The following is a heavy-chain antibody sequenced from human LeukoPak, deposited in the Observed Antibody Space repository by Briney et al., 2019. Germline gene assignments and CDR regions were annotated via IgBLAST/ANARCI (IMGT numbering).Heavy chain of an antibody. V-gene: IGHV3-30*02. J-gene: IGHJ6*03. CDR3: AAFIGYYDFWSGYSYYYYMDV. D-gene: IGHD3-3*01. CDR1: GFTFSSYG. Sequence: GGSLRLSCAASGFTFSSYGMHWVRQAPGKGLEWVAFIRYDGSNKYYADTVKGRFTISRDNSKNTLYLQMNSLRAEDTAVYYCAAFIGYYDFWSGYSYYYYMDVWGKGTTVTVSS. CDR2: IRYDGSNK.